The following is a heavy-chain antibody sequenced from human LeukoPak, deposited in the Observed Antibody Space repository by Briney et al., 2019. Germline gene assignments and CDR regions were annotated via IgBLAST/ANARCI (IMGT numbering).Heavy chain of an antibody. CDR3: ARGVLGYYYYYMDL. CDR2: MNPKSGDT. D-gene: IGHD2-8*02. CDR1: RSTFKTYD. J-gene: IGHJ6*03. Sequence: ASVKVSCKASRSTFKTYDIIWVRQASGQGLEWMGWMNPKSGDTVCAETFQARVTMTRNISMNTAYMALSNLKSEGTAIYYCARGVLGYYYYYMDLWGEGTTVTVSS. V-gene: IGHV1-8*01.